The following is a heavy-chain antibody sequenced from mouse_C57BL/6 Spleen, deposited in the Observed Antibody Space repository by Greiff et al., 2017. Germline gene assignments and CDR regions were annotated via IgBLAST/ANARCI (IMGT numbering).Heavy chain of an antibody. Sequence: QVQLQQSGPELVKPGASVKISCKASGYAFSSSWMNWVKQRPGKGLEWIGRIYPGDGDTNYNGKFKGKATLTANKSSSTSYMQLSSLTSEDSAVYFCASDYSKRDYFDYWGQGTTLTVSS. CDR1: GYAFSSSW. V-gene: IGHV1-82*01. J-gene: IGHJ2*01. CDR3: ASDYSKRDYFDY. CDR2: IYPGDGDT. D-gene: IGHD2-5*01.